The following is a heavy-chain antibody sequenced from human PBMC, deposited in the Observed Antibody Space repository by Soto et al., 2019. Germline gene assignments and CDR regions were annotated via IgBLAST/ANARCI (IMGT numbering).Heavy chain of an antibody. Sequence: QVQLQESGPGLVKPSQTLSLTCTVSGGSISSGGYYWSWIRQHPGKGLEWIGYIYYSGSTYYNPSLKSRCTISVDTSKNQFSLKLSSVTAADTAVYYCARDLRVPGYYGMDVWGQGTTVTVSS. CDR3: ARDLRVPGYYGMDV. J-gene: IGHJ6*02. V-gene: IGHV4-31*03. CDR2: IYYSGST. CDR1: GGSISSGGYY.